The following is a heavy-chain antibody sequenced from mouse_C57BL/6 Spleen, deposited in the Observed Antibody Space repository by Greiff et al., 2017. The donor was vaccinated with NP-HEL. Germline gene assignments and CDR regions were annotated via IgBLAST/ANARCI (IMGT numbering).Heavy chain of an antibody. D-gene: IGHD2-4*01. Sequence: EVHLVESGGGLVKPGGSLKLSCAASGFTFSDYGMHWVRQAPEKGLEWVAYISSGSSTIYYADTVKGRFTISRDNHKNTLFLQLTSLSSEDTAMYYCAEVSIYYDYLYCALYYWGQGASVAVRS. CDR1: GFTFSDYG. V-gene: IGHV5-17*01. CDR3: AEVSIYYDYLYCALYY. J-gene: IGHJ4*01. CDR2: ISSGSSTI.